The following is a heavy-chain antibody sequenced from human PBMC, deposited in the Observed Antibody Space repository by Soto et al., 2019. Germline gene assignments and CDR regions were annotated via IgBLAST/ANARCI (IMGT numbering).Heavy chain of an antibody. J-gene: IGHJ4*02. CDR1: GFTFSSYA. CDR3: AQFSAPSSSDISSDPDY. CDR2: ISDSGSST. Sequence: EVQLLESGGGLVQPGGSLRLSCAASGFTFSSYAMTWVRQAPGKGLEWVSAISDSGSSTYYAVSVKGRFTISRDNSKNRLYLQMNSLRAEDTAVYYCAQFSAPSSSDISSDPDYWGQGILVTVSS. V-gene: IGHV3-23*01. D-gene: IGHD6-6*01.